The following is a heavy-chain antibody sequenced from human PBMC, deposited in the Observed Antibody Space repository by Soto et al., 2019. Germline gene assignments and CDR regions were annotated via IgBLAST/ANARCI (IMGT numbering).Heavy chain of an antibody. V-gene: IGHV4-39*01. Sequence: ASETLSLTCTVSGGSISSNSYYWGWVRQPPGKGLEWIGAVYYTGNTYYNPSLKSRVTISVDTSRNQFSLKLSSVTAADTALYYCALGYCSGGTCWDFDYWGQGTLVTVS. CDR3: ALGYCSGGTCWDFDY. D-gene: IGHD2-15*01. J-gene: IGHJ4*02. CDR2: VYYTGNT. CDR1: GGSISSNSYY.